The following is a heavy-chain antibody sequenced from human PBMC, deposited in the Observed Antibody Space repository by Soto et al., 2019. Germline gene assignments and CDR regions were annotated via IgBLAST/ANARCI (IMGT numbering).Heavy chain of an antibody. D-gene: IGHD2-21*02. CDR2: IIPILGIA. CDR1: GGTFSSYT. V-gene: IGHV1-69*02. CDR3: ARYCGGDCYNADGMDV. J-gene: IGHJ6*02. Sequence: QVQLVQSGAEVEKPGSSVKVSCKASGGTFSSYTISWVRQAPGQGLEWMGRIIPILGIANYAQKFQGRVTITADKSTSTAYMELSSLRSEDTAVYYCARYCGGDCYNADGMDVWGQGTTVTVSS.